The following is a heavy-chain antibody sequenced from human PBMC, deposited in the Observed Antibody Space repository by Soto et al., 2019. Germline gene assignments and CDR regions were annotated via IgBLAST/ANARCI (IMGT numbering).Heavy chain of an antibody. CDR1: GLTVSGTKY. CDR3: ASWREREHAFDV. D-gene: IGHD1-1*01. CDR2: LYDVFGS. Sequence: DVQLMESGGGLIQPGESLRLSCVAFGLTVSGTKYVAWVRQAPGKGLEWVSALYDVFGSFYADSVKGRFTTSSDRSRSTVYLQMNDLRPDDTAVYYCASWREREHAFDVWGQGTAVIVSP. J-gene: IGHJ3*01. V-gene: IGHV3-53*01.